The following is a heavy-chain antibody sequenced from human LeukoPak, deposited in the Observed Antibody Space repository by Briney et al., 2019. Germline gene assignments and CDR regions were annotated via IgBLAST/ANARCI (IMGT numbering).Heavy chain of an antibody. CDR1: GFTFSSYS. CDR3: AKEELRRITMWGYMDV. J-gene: IGHJ6*03. D-gene: IGHD3-10*02. Sequence: GGSLRLSCAASGFTFSSYSMNWVRQAPGKGLEWVSSISSSSRYKYYADSVKGRFTISRDNSKNTLYLQMNSLRAEDTAVYYCAKEELRRITMWGYMDVWGKGTTVTISS. V-gene: IGHV3-21*01. CDR2: ISSSSRYK.